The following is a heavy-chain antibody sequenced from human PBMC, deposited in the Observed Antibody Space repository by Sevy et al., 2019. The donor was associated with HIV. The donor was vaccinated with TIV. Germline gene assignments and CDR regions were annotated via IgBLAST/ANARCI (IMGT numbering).Heavy chain of an antibody. D-gene: IGHD6-19*01. CDR1: GYTFTGYY. J-gene: IGHJ4*02. CDR2: INPNSGGT. CDR3: ARSPGSSGSPIDY. V-gene: IGHV1-2*02. Sequence: ASVKVSCKASGYTFTGYYMHWVRQAPGQGLEWRGWINPNSGGTNYAQKFQGRVTMTRDTSISTAYMELSRLRSDDTAVYYCARSPGSSGSPIDYWGQGTLVTVSS.